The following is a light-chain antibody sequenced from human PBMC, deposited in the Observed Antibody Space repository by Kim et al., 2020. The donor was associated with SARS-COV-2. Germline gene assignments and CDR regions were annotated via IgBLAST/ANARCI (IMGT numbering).Light chain of an antibody. CDR2: GNN. V-gene: IGLV1-44*01. CDR1: SSNIGRYP. Sequence: GQRVTISCSGSSSNIGRYPVSWYQQVPGSAPKLLIDGNNQRPSGVPDRFSASKSGTSASLAISGLRSEDEADYYCATWDGRLKNWVFGGGTKLTVL. CDR3: ATWDGRLKNWV. J-gene: IGLJ3*02.